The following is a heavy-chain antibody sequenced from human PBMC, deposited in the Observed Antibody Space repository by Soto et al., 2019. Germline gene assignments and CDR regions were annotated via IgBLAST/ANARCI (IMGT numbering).Heavy chain of an antibody. D-gene: IGHD3-3*01. CDR3: ARAPYDFWSGSRRDAFDI. Sequence: GGSLRLSCAASGFTFSDYYMSWIRQAPGKGLEWVSYISSSGSTIYYADSVKGRFTISRDNAKNSLYLQMNSLRAEDTAVYYCARAPYDFWSGSRRDAFDIWGQGTMVTVSS. CDR1: GFTFSDYY. J-gene: IGHJ3*02. CDR2: ISSSGSTI. V-gene: IGHV3-11*01.